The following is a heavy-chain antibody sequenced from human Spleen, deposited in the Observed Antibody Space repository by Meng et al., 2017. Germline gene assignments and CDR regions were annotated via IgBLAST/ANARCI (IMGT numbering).Heavy chain of an antibody. CDR3: ARGRIGALHWFDS. Sequence: QAVGSGGTWGPPGGSLRVSCAASGFTFGDYALSWVRHSPRKGLEWVSSISGSGGSTYYPDSVKGRFTISRDNSKDTLFLQMNGLRADDTAVYHCARGRIGALHWFDSWGQGTLVTVSS. J-gene: IGHJ5*01. D-gene: IGHD2-21*01. V-gene: IGHV3-23*04. CDR2: ISGSGGST. CDR1: GFTFGDYA.